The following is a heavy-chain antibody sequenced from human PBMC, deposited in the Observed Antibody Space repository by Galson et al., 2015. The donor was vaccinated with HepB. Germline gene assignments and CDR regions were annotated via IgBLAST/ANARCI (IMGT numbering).Heavy chain of an antibody. CDR3: ARDHSGSYPFDY. CDR1: GYSFTVYR. CDR2: INTFDGNT. Sequence: SVKVSCKASGYSFTVYRISWVRQAPGQGLEWMGWINTFDGNTDYAHQVQGRVTMTTDTSTSTAYMELRDLTSDDTAVYYCARDHSGSYPFDYWGQGTLVTVSS. V-gene: IGHV1-18*04. D-gene: IGHD1-26*01. J-gene: IGHJ4*02.